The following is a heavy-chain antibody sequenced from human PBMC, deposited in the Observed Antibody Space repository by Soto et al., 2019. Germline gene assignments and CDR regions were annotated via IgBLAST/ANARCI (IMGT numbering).Heavy chain of an antibody. Sequence: GGSLRLSCAASGFTFSSYSMNWVRQAPGKGLEWVSSISSSSSYIYYADSVKGRFTISRDNAKNSLYLQMNSLRAEDTAVYYCAREGLWFGELSGVEVWFDPWGQGTLVTVSS. CDR3: AREGLWFGELSGVEVWFDP. CDR2: ISSSSSYI. D-gene: IGHD3-10*01. J-gene: IGHJ5*02. V-gene: IGHV3-21*01. CDR1: GFTFSSYS.